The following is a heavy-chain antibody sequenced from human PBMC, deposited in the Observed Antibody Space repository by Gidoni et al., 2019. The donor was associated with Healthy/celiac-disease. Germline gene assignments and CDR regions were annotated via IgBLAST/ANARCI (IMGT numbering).Heavy chain of an antibody. CDR1: GFPFSSYG. CDR2: IWYDGSNK. J-gene: IGHJ4*02. CDR3: ARDGKSSSSWYEESYYFDY. D-gene: IGHD6-13*01. Sequence: QVQLVESGGGVVQPGRALRLSCAASGFPFSSYGMHWVRQAPGKGLEWVAVIWYDGSNKYYADSVKGRFTISRDNSKNTLYLQMNSLRAEDTAVYYCARDGKSSSSWYEESYYFDYWGQGTLVTVSS. V-gene: IGHV3-33*01.